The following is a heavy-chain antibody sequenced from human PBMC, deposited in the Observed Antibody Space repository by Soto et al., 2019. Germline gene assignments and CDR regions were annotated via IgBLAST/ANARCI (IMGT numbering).Heavy chain of an antibody. CDR3: ARSARWLQSRYFAL. Sequence: PGGSLRLSCAASGFTLSTYDMHWVRQAPGKGLEWVSAIDIAGDTYYPDSVKGRFSISRETAKNSLYLQMNSLRAGDTAAYYCARSARWLQSRYFALWGRGTLVTVSS. CDR2: IDIAGDT. D-gene: IGHD4-4*01. V-gene: IGHV3-13*01. CDR1: GFTLSTYD. J-gene: IGHJ2*01.